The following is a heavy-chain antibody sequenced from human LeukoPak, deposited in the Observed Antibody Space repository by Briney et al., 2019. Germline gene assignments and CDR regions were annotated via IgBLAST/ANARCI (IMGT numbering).Heavy chain of an antibody. CDR1: GGSISSYY. Sequence: SETLSLTCTVSGGSISSYYWSWIRQPPGKGPEWIGYIYYSGSTNYNPSLKSRVTISVDTSKNQFSLKLSSVTAADTAVYYCARLYYDSYGMDVWGQGTTVTVSS. D-gene: IGHD3-3*01. J-gene: IGHJ6*02. CDR2: IYYSGST. V-gene: IGHV4-59*08. CDR3: ARLYYDSYGMDV.